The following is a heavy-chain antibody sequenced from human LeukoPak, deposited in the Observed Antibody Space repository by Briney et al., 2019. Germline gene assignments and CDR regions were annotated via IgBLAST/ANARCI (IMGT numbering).Heavy chain of an antibody. J-gene: IGHJ6*02. Sequence: PGGSLRLSCAASGFIFNNYAMSWVRQAPGKGLEWVSIISGSGHDTSYAGSVKGRFIISRDNSQNMLYLQMFSLRAEDTAIYYCARVPGGGLYYYGMDVWGQGTTAIVSS. CDR2: ISGSGHDT. V-gene: IGHV3-23*01. CDR1: GFIFNNYA. CDR3: ARVPGGGLYYYGMDV. D-gene: IGHD3-10*01.